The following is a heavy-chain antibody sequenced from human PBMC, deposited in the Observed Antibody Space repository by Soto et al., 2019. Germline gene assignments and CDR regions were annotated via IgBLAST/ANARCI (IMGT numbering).Heavy chain of an antibody. Sequence: QVQLVQSGADVKKPGSSVKVSCKASGGTLSNYAISWVRQAPGQGLEWMAGIIPIVGSANYAQKFQDRVTITADESTSTTYMELSSLRSEDAAVYYCAPRESVGAVDIWGQGTMVPVSS. J-gene: IGHJ3*02. D-gene: IGHD1-26*01. CDR1: GGTLSNYA. CDR2: IIPIVGSA. V-gene: IGHV1-69*01. CDR3: APRESVGAVDI.